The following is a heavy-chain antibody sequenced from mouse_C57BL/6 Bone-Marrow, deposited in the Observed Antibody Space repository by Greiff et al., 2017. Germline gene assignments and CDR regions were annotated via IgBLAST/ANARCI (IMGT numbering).Heavy chain of an antibody. Sequence: VQLQQSGAELVRPGASVQLSCKASGYTFTDYYINWVKQRPGQGLEWIARIYPGSGNTYYNEKFKGKATLTAEKSSSTAYMQLSSLTSADSAVYFCAFYYGSSPMDYWGQGTSVTVSS. CDR2: IYPGSGNT. CDR3: AFYYGSSPMDY. CDR1: GYTFTDYY. J-gene: IGHJ4*01. V-gene: IGHV1-76*01. D-gene: IGHD1-1*01.